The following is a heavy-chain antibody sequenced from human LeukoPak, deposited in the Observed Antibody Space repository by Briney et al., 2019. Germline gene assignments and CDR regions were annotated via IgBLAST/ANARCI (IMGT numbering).Heavy chain of an antibody. V-gene: IGHV1-3*01. CDR3: ARRYYDFWSGYFMDV. CDR2: INAGNGNT. J-gene: IGHJ6*02. Sequence: ASVKVSCKASGYTFTSYAMHWVRQAPGQRLEWMGWINAGNGNTKYSQKFQGRVTITRDTYASTAYMELSSLRSEDTAVYYCARRYYDFWSGYFMDVWGQGTTVTVSS. D-gene: IGHD3-3*01. CDR1: GYTFTSYA.